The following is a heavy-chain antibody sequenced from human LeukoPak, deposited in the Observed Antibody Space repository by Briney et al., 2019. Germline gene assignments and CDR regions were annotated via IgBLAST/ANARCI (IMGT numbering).Heavy chain of an antibody. Sequence: SVKVSGKASGGTFSSYAISWVRQAPGQGLEWMGGIIPIFGTANYAQKFQGRVTITADESTSTAYMELSSLRSEDTAVYYCATRWEGGYDSSGPFDYWGQGTLATVSS. CDR1: GGTFSSYA. CDR2: IIPIFGTA. CDR3: ATRWEGGYDSSGPFDY. V-gene: IGHV1-69*13. J-gene: IGHJ4*02. D-gene: IGHD3-22*01.